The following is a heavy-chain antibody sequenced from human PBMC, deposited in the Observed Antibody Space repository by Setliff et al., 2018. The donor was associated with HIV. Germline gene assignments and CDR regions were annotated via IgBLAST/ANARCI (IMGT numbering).Heavy chain of an antibody. CDR3: TRHSTDPWSLLDY. CDR2: ISGSGGGT. Sequence: GGSLRLSCAASGFTFTSYAMNWVRQAPGKGLEWVSGISGSGGGTYYADSVKGRFTISRDNSQNALYLQMDSLRAEDTAVYHCTRHSTDPWSLLDYWGQGTLVTVSS. J-gene: IGHJ4*02. CDR1: GFTFTSYA. D-gene: IGHD4-4*01. V-gene: IGHV3-23*01.